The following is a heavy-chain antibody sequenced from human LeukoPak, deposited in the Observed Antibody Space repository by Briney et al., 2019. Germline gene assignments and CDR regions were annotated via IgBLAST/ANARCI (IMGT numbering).Heavy chain of an antibody. D-gene: IGHD6-19*01. CDR3: ARHWWDSSGSYHFDY. CDR2: ISAYNGNT. CDR1: GYTFTSYG. V-gene: IGHV1-18*01. Sequence: ASVKVSCKASGYTFTSYGISWVRQAPGQGLEWMGWISAYNGNTNYAQKLQGRVTMTTDTSTSTAYMELRSLRSDDTAVYYCARHWWDSSGSYHFDYWGQGTLVTVSS. J-gene: IGHJ4*02.